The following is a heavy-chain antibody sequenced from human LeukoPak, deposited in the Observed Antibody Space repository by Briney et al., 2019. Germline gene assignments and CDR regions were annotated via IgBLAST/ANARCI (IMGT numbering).Heavy chain of an antibody. J-gene: IGHJ4*02. CDR2: INPNSGGT. D-gene: IGHD6-6*01. V-gene: IGHV1-2*02. Sequence: ASVKVSCKASGYTFTGYYMHWVRQAPGQGLEWMGWINPNSGGTNYAQKFRGRVTMTRDTSISTAYMELSRLRSDDTAVYYCARLRLYSSSSGRALDYWGQGTLVTVSS. CDR3: ARLRLYSSSSGRALDY. CDR1: GYTFTGYY.